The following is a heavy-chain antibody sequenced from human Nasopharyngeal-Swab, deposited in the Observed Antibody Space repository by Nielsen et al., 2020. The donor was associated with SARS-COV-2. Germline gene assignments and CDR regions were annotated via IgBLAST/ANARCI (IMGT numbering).Heavy chain of an antibody. V-gene: IGHV3-30*18. D-gene: IGHD3-10*02. CDR2: ISYDGGNK. J-gene: IGHJ4*02. Sequence: VRQMPGKGLEWVAVISYDGGNKYYADSVKGRFTISRDNSKNTLYLQMNSLRAEDTAVYYCAKDPMLGPLDYWGQGTLVTVSS. CDR3: AKDPMLGPLDY.